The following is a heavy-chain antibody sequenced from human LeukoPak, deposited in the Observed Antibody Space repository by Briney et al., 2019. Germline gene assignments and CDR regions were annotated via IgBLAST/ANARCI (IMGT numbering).Heavy chain of an antibody. J-gene: IGHJ4*02. CDR1: GFTFSSYA. Sequence: PGGSLRLSCAASGFTFSSYAMSWVRQAPGKGLEWVSAISGSGGSTYYADSVKGRFTISRDNVKNSLYLQMNSLRDEDTAVYYCARGHDLAKRSIDYWGQGTLVTVSS. V-gene: IGHV3-23*01. CDR3: ARGHDLAKRSIDY. D-gene: IGHD1-1*01. CDR2: ISGSGGST.